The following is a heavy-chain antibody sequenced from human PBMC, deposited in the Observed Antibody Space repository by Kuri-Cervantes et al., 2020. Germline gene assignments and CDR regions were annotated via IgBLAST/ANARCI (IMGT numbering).Heavy chain of an antibody. CDR2: IYPGDSDT. V-gene: IGHV5-51*01. CDR3: ARTYYYDSSGYLFDY. Sequence: KVSCKGSGYSFTSYWVGWVRQLPGKGLEWMGIIYPGDSDTRYSPSFQGQVTISADKSISTAFLLWSSLKASDTAMYYCARTYYYDSSGYLFDYWGQGTLVTVSS. J-gene: IGHJ4*02. CDR1: GYSFTSYW. D-gene: IGHD3-22*01.